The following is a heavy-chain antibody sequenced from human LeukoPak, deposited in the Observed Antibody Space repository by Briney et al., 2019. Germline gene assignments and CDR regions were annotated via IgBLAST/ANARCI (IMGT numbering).Heavy chain of an antibody. D-gene: IGHD3-10*01. CDR3: ARDEGSGSYYPHY. CDR2: ISGSGGST. V-gene: IGHV3-23*01. J-gene: IGHJ4*02. CDR1: GFTFSSYA. Sequence: GGSLRLSCAASGFTFSSYAMSWVRQAPGKGLEWVSAISGSGGSTYYADSVKGRFTISRDNSKNTLYLQMNSLRAEDTAVYYCARDEGSGSYYPHYWGQGTLVTVSS.